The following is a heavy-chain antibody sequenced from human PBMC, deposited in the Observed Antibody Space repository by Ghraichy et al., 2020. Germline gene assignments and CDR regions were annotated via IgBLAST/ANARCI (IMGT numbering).Heavy chain of an antibody. Sequence: SETLSLTCAVYGGSFSGYYWSWIRQPPGKGLEWIGEINHSGSTNYNPSLKSRVTISVDTSKNQFSLKLSSVTAADTAVYYCAREGDRDGYIFNYWGQGTLVTVSS. J-gene: IGHJ4*02. CDR3: AREGDRDGYIFNY. CDR2: INHSGST. D-gene: IGHD5-24*01. V-gene: IGHV4-34*01. CDR1: GGSFSGYY.